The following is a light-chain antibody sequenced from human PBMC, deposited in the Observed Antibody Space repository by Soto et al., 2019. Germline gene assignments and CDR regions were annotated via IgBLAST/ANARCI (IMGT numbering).Light chain of an antibody. V-gene: IGKV3-20*01. CDR1: QSVSSSY. Sequence: EIVLTQSPGTLSLSPGERATLSCRASQSVSSSYLAWYQQKPGQAPRLLIYGASNRATGIPDRFSGSRSGTDFTLTISRLEPEDFAVYFCQQYYNSPEYTCGQRTKLEIK. CDR2: GAS. J-gene: IGKJ2*01. CDR3: QQYYNSPEYT.